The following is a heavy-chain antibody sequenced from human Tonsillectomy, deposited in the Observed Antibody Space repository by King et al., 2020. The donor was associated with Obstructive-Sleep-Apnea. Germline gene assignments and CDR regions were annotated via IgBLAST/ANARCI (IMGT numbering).Heavy chain of an antibody. J-gene: IGHJ4*02. CDR2: ISGSGDST. Sequence: VQLVESGGGLVQPGGSLRLSCAASGFTFSSYAMSWVRQAPGKGLEWVSGISGSGDSTYYADSVKGRFTISRDNSKNTLYLQMSSLRAEDTAVYYCAKSIIIMVRGAIIEGYYMDDWGQGTLVTVSS. CDR3: AKSIIIMVRGAIIEGYYMDD. V-gene: IGHV3-23*04. D-gene: IGHD3-10*01. CDR1: GFTFSSYA.